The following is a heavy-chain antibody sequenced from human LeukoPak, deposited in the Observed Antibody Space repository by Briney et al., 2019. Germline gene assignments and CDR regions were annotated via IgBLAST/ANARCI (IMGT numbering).Heavy chain of an antibody. J-gene: IGHJ3*02. V-gene: IGHV1-46*01. CDR3: ARDTRLLDFDAFDI. CDR2: INPSGGST. D-gene: IGHD3-3*01. Sequence: ASVKVSCKASGYTFTNYYMHWVRQAPGQGLEWMGIINPSGGSTNYAQKFQGRVTLTSDTSTSTVYMELSSLRSEDTAVYYCARDTRLLDFDAFDIWGQGTMVTVSS. CDR1: GYTFTNYY.